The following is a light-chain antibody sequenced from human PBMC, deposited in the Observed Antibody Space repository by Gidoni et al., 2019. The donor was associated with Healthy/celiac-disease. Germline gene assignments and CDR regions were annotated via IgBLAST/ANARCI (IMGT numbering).Light chain of an antibody. J-gene: IGKJ1*01. CDR1: QSVSSSY. V-gene: IGKV3-20*01. CDR3: QQYGSSPRT. Sequence: ELVLTQSPGTLSLSPGERATLSCRASQSVSSSYLAWYQQKPGQAPRLLIYGASSRATGIPDRFSGSGSGTDFTLTISRLEPEDFAVYYCQQYGSSPRTFGHGTKVEIK. CDR2: GAS.